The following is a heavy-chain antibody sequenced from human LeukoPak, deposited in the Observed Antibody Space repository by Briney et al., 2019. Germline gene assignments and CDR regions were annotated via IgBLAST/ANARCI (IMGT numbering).Heavy chain of an antibody. J-gene: IGHJ4*02. CDR1: GYTFTSYG. D-gene: IGHD3-10*01. V-gene: IGHV1-18*01. Sequence: APVKVSCRASGYTFTSYGISWVRQAPGQGLEWMGWISAYNGNTNYAQTLPGRVTMTTDTSTSTAYMELRRLRSDDTAVYYCARDRVVRPKTSIDYWGQGTLVTVSS. CDR2: ISAYNGNT. CDR3: ARDRVVRPKTSIDY.